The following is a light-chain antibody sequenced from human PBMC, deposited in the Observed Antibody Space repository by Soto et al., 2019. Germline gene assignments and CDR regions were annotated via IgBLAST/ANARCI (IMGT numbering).Light chain of an antibody. Sequence: EIVLTQSPGTLSLSPGERATLSCRASQSVSSSYLAWYQKKPGQAPRLLIYGASSRATGIPDRFSGSGSGTDFTLTISRLEPEDFAVYYCQQYGSSPRTFTFGQGTKLEIK. J-gene: IGKJ2*01. V-gene: IGKV3-20*01. CDR3: QQYGSSPRTFT. CDR2: GAS. CDR1: QSVSSSY.